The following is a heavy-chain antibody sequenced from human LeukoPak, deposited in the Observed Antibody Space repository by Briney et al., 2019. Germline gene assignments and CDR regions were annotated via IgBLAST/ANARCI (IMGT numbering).Heavy chain of an antibody. CDR3: AKDWGYASGTYYTY. V-gene: IGHV3-23*01. D-gene: IGHD3-10*01. CDR1: GFTFSSYA. J-gene: IGHJ4*02. Sequence: PGGSLRLSCAASGFTFSSYAMSWVRQVPGKGLEWVSTITSTGGGTYYADSVTARFTISRDTSTNTLSLQMNSLRAEDTAVYYCAKDWGYASGTYYTYWGQGTLVTVSS. CDR2: ITSTGGGT.